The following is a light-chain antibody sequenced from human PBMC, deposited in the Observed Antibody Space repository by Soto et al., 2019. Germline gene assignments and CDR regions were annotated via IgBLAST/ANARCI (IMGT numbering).Light chain of an antibody. CDR2: GAS. J-gene: IGKJ2*01. V-gene: IGKV3-15*01. CDR1: QSVSSN. CDR3: QQYGSSPNT. Sequence: EIVMTQSPATLSVSPGERATLSCRASQSVSSNLAWYQQKPGQAPRLLIYGASTRATGIPARFSGSGSGTEFTLTISSLQSEDFAVYYCQQYGSSPNTFGQGTKVEIE.